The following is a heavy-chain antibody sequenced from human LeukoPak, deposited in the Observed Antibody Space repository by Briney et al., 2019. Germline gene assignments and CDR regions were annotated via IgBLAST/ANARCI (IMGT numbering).Heavy chain of an antibody. V-gene: IGHV3-23*01. Sequence: GGSLRLSCAASGFTFSSYAMTWVRQAPGRGLEWVSAISGSGGSTYYADSVKGRFTISRDNSKNTLYLQMNSLRAEDTAVYYCASPVGWYNAFDIWGHGTMVTVSS. J-gene: IGHJ3*02. CDR3: ASPVGWYNAFDI. CDR1: GFTFSSYA. D-gene: IGHD6-19*01. CDR2: ISGSGGST.